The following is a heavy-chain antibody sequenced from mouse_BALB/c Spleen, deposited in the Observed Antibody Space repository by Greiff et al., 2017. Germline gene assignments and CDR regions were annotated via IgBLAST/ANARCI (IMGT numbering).Heavy chain of an antibody. V-gene: IGHV3-2*02. CDR2: ISYSGST. CDR3: ARGSQGFAY. Sequence: VQLQQSGPGLVKPSQSLSLTCTVTGYSITSDYAWNWIRQFPGNKLEWMGYISYSGSTSYNPSLKSRISITRDTSKNQFFLQLNSVTTEDTATYYCARGSQGFAYWGQGTLVTVSA. CDR1: GYSITSDYA. J-gene: IGHJ3*01.